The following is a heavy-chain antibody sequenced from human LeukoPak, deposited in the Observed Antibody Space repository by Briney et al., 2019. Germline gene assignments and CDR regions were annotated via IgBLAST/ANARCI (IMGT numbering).Heavy chain of an antibody. CDR3: ARDWGYYDSRGFDY. J-gene: IGHJ4*02. Sequence: ASVTVSCTASGYTFTGYYMHWVRQAPGQGLEWMGWINTNTGNPTYAQGFTGRFVFSLDTSVSTAYLQISSLKAEDTAVYYCARDWGYYDSRGFDYGARETLVTVSS. CDR1: GYTFTGYY. CDR2: INTNTGNP. V-gene: IGHV7-4-1*02. D-gene: IGHD3-22*01.